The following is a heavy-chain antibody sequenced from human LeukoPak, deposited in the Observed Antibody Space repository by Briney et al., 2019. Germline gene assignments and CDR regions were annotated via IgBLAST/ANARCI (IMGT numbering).Heavy chain of an antibody. CDR3: ARSMDIVATITQGY. V-gene: IGHV1-2*02. D-gene: IGHD5-12*01. J-gene: IGHJ4*02. CDR1: GYTFTGYY. CDR2: INPNSGGT. Sequence: ASVKVSCKASGYTFTGYYMHWVRQAPGQGLEWMGWINPNSGGTNYAQKFQGRVTMTRDTSISTAYMELSRLRSDDTAVYHCARSMDIVATITQGYWGQGTLVTVSS.